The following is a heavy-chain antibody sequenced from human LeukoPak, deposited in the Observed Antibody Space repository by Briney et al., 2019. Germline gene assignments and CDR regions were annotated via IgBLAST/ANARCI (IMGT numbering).Heavy chain of an antibody. J-gene: IGHJ4*02. Sequence: GGSLRLSCAASGFTFTNYWMSWVRQAPGKGLEWVANIKQDGSEKYYVDSVKGRFTISRDNAKNTLYLQMNSLTVEDTAVYYCGRGMRDYYGLDYWGQGILVTVSS. CDR1: GFTFTNYW. D-gene: IGHD3-10*01. CDR3: GRGMRDYYGLDY. CDR2: IKQDGSEK. V-gene: IGHV3-7*01.